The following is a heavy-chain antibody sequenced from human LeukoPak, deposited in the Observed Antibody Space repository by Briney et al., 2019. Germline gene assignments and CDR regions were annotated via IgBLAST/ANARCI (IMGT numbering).Heavy chain of an antibody. CDR3: ARQSSGDWYPPSRYFDL. CDR1: GYTFSSHD. D-gene: IGHD2-21*01. J-gene: IGHJ2*01. Sequence: ASVKVSCKASGYTFSSHDINWVRQATGQGLEWMGWMNPNSGNTGYAQKFQGRVTITRNTSISTAYMELSSLRSEDTAVYYCARQSSGDWYPPSRYFDLWGRGTLVTVSS. CDR2: MNPNSGNT. V-gene: IGHV1-8*01.